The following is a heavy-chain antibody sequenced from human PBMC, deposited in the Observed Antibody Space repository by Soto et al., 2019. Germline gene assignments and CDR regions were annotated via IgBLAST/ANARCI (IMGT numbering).Heavy chain of an antibody. CDR1: GGSISSGGYS. Sequence: SETLSLTCAVSGGSISSGGYSWGWIRQSPGKGLEWIGSVYYSGNTYYNPSLKSRVTISVDTSKNQFSLKLSSVTAADTAVYYCAREVSYYYDSSGPNYFDYWGQGTLVTVSS. D-gene: IGHD3-22*01. V-gene: IGHV4-39*07. CDR3: AREVSYYYDSSGPNYFDY. J-gene: IGHJ4*02. CDR2: VYYSGNT.